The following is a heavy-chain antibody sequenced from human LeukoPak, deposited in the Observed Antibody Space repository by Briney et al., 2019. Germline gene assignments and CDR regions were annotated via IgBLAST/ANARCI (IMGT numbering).Heavy chain of an antibody. CDR1: GFIFSDYW. J-gene: IGHJ4*02. Sequence: PGGSLRLSCAASGFIFSDYWMSWVRQSPEKGLEWVAKIRPDGIEKHYMDSVKGRFTFSRDNAKNSMYLQMNSLRVEDTAMYYCVRERAGFDFWGQGTLVTVSS. V-gene: IGHV3-7*01. CDR2: IRPDGIEK. CDR3: VRERAGFDF.